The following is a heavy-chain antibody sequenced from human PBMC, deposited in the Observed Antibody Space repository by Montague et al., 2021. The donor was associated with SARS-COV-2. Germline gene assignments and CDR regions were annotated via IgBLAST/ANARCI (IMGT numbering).Heavy chain of an antibody. CDR2: INHSGTT. CDR3: ARWDPQTLTLIGLRCKSASGY. CDR1: GGSFSGYY. V-gene: IGHV4-34*01. D-gene: IGHD1-26*01. Sequence: SETLSLTCAVYGGSFSGYYWTWIRQSPGKGLEWIAEINHSGTTNYNFNPSLRCRVTISVDTSKSQFSLKLSSGTVADTGVYYCARWDPQTLTLIGLRCKSASGYWGQGTLVTVSS. J-gene: IGHJ4*02.